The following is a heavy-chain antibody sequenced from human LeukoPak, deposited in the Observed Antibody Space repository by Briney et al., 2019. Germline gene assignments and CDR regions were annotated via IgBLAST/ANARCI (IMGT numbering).Heavy chain of an antibody. CDR2: ISSSSSYI. CDR3: ARDPTYFDWLPVY. J-gene: IGHJ4*02. CDR1: GFTFSSYS. D-gene: IGHD3-9*01. Sequence: PGGSLRLSCAASGFTFSSYSMNWVRQAPGKGLEWVSSISSSSSYIYYADSVKGRFTISRDNAKNSLYLQMNSPRAEDTAVYYCARDPTYFDWLPVYWGQGTLVTVSS. V-gene: IGHV3-21*01.